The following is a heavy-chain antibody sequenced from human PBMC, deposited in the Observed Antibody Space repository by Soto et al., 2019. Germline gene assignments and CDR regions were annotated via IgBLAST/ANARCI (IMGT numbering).Heavy chain of an antibody. J-gene: IGHJ4*02. CDR3: ARDGLRDDYDNG. CDR1: GGSFSGYY. CDR2: INHSGST. V-gene: IGHV4-34*01. D-gene: IGHD4-17*01. Sequence: QVQLQQWGAGLLKPSETLSLTCAVYGGSFSGYYWSWIRQPPGKGLEWIGEINHSGSTNYNPSLRSRVTISVDTSKNQFSPKLSSVTAADTAVYYCARDGLRDDYDNGWGQGTLVTVSS.